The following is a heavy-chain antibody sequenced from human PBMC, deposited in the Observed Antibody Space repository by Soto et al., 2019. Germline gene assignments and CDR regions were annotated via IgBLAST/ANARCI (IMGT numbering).Heavy chain of an antibody. CDR3: ARGATSPSY. J-gene: IGHJ4*02. CDR2: ISSGGGGA. CDR1: GFTFSSYG. Sequence: EVQLLESGGGLVQPGGSLRLSCAASGFTFSSYGMSWVRQAPGKGLEWVSAISSGGGGAYYVDSVKGRFTISRDNSKNTLYLQMNSLRAEDTALYYCARGATSPSYWGQGTLVTVSS. V-gene: IGHV3-23*01.